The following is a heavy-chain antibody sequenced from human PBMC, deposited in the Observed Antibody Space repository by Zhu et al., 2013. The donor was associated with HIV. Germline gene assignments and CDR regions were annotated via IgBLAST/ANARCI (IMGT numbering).Heavy chain of an antibody. CDR2: INPNSGGT. CDR3: ARAYYDIPYYFDC. Sequence: QLVQSGAEVKKPGASVRVSCKASGYTFTGYYIHWVRQAPGQGLEWMGWINPNSGGTNFAQKFQGRVTMTRATSISTAYMELSRLRFDDTAVYYCARAYYDIPYYFDCWGQGTLVTVSS. J-gene: IGHJ4*02. D-gene: IGHD3-9*01. V-gene: IGHV1-2*02. CDR1: GYTFTGYY.